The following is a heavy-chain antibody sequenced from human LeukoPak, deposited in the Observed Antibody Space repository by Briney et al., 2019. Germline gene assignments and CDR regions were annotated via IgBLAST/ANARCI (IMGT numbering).Heavy chain of an antibody. Sequence: SETLSLTCTVSGGSISSGGYYWSWIRQPPGKGLEWIGYIYHSGSTYYNPSLKSRVTISVDRSKNQFSLKLSSVTAADTAVYYCARVPRITIFGVVTEGYYFDYWGQGTLVTVSS. V-gene: IGHV4-30-2*01. J-gene: IGHJ4*02. CDR3: ARVPRITIFGVVTEGYYFDY. CDR1: GGSISSGGYY. D-gene: IGHD3-3*01. CDR2: IYHSGST.